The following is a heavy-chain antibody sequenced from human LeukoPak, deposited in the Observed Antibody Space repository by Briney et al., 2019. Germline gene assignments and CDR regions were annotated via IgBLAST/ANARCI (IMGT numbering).Heavy chain of an antibody. D-gene: IGHD2-15*01. J-gene: IGHJ6*03. V-gene: IGHV3-20*04. CDR2: INWNGGKI. Sequence: PGGSLTLSCAASGFVYENYGMTWVRQAPGKGLEWVCGINWNGGKIVYADSVEGRFTISRDNAKNSLYLQMNSLRGEDTALYYCARVEILRGAGRDPSYYMDVWGKAITVIVSS. CDR3: ARVEILRGAGRDPSYYMDV. CDR1: GFVYENYG.